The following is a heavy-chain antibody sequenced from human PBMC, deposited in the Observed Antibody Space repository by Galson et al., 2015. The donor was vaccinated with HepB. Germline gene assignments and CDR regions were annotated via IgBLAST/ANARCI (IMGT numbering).Heavy chain of an antibody. CDR2: IIPILGIA. CDR3: ATSTIAVAGTNFAVDV. D-gene: IGHD6-19*01. Sequence: SVKVSCKASGGTFSSYTISWVRQAPGQGLEWMGRIIPILGIANYAQKFQGRVTITADKSTSTAYMELSSLRSEDTAVYYCATSTIAVAGTNFAVDVWGQGTTVTVSS. CDR1: GGTFSSYT. V-gene: IGHV1-69*02. J-gene: IGHJ6*02.